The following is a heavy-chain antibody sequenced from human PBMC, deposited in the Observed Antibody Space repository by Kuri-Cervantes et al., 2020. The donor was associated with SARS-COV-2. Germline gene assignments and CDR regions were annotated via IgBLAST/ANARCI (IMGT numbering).Heavy chain of an antibody. V-gene: IGHV3-23*01. J-gene: IGHJ4*02. D-gene: IGHD3-16*01. CDR1: GFTFSTYA. CDR3: ARVNFMGGPSIGY. Sequence: GESLKISCAASGFTFSTYALSWVRQGPGKGLEWVPTTSASGDKAYYADSVKGRFTISRDNAKNSLYLQMNSLRAEDTAVYYCARVNFMGGPSIGYWGQGTLVTVSS. CDR2: TSASGDKA.